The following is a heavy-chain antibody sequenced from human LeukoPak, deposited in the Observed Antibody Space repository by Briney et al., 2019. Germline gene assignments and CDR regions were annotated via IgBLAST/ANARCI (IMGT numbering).Heavy chain of an antibody. CDR1: GYTFTDYY. D-gene: IGHD3-3*02. V-gene: IGHV1-2*02. Sequence: ASVKVSCKTSGYTFTDYYMHWVRQAPGQGLEWMGWINPNSGDTNYAQKFQGRVTMTRDTSITTAYMELSRLKSDDTAVYYCVSISHVWSGYYTAHFDYWGQGTLVTVSS. J-gene: IGHJ4*02. CDR3: VSISHVWSGYYTAHFDY. CDR2: INPNSGDT.